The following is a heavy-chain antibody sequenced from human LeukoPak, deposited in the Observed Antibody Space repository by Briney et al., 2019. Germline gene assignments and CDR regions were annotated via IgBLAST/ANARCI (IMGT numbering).Heavy chain of an antibody. V-gene: IGHV3-21*01. Sequence: PGGSLRLSCAASGFTFSSYSMNWVRQAPGKGLEWVSSISSSSSYIYYADSVKGRFTISRDNAKNSLYLQMNSLRAEDAAVYYCARDETTMVRGVPFDHWGQGTLVTVSS. J-gene: IGHJ4*02. CDR3: ARDETTMVRGVPFDH. CDR2: ISSSSSYI. CDR1: GFTFSSYS. D-gene: IGHD3-10*01.